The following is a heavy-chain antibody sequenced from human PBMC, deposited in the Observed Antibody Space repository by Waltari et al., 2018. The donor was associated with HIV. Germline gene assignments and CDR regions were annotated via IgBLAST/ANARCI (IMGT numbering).Heavy chain of an antibody. Sequence: EVQLLESGGGLVQPGGSLRLSCAASGFTFGCYALSWVRQAPGKGLEWVSALSGSGASTYYADSVKGRFTISRDNSKNTLYLQMNRLRADDTAVYYCAKDSNYDSSGPIDYWGQGTLVTVSS. V-gene: IGHV3-23*01. CDR1: GFTFGCYA. CDR2: LSGSGAST. D-gene: IGHD3-22*01. CDR3: AKDSNYDSSGPIDY. J-gene: IGHJ4*02.